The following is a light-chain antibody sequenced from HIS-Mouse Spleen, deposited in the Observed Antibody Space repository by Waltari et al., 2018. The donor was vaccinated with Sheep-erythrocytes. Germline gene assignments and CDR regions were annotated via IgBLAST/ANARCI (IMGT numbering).Light chain of an antibody. Sequence: QSALTQPLSVAGSPGQSVTIPCTGTSSDVGGYNYFSWYQQHPGKAPKLIIYDVSKRPSGVPDRFSGSKSGNTASLTISGLQAEDEADYYCCSYAGSYNHVFATGTKVTVL. CDR3: CSYAGSYNHV. CDR1: SSDVGGYNY. V-gene: IGLV2-11*01. CDR2: DVS. J-gene: IGLJ1*01.